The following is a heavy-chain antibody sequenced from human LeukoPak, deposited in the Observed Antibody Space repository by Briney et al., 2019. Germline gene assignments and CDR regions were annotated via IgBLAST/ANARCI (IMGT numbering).Heavy chain of an antibody. CDR1: GFTFSSCS. CDR2: ISSSSSYI. CDR3: ARDTYSSGWSPYYYYGMDV. J-gene: IGHJ6*04. Sequence: GGSLRLSCAASGFTFSSCSMNWVRQAPGKGLEWVSSISSSSSYIYYADSVKGRFTISRDNAKNSLYLQMNSLRAEDTAVYYCARDTYSSGWSPYYYYGMDVWGKGTTVTVSS. D-gene: IGHD6-19*01. V-gene: IGHV3-21*01.